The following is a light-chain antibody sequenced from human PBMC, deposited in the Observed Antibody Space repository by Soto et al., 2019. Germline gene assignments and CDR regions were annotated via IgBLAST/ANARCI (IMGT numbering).Light chain of an antibody. V-gene: IGKV3D-7*01. CDR1: QSVSSSY. J-gene: IGKJ1*01. CDR3: QQYETFSGT. CDR2: RAS. Sequence: GLKLYPAGLCLSPRERATLSCRASQSVSSSYLAWYQQRPGQAPRLLIYRASTRATGVPARFSGSGSGTEFTLTIDSLQPDDFAAYYCQQYETFSGTFGPGTKVDIK.